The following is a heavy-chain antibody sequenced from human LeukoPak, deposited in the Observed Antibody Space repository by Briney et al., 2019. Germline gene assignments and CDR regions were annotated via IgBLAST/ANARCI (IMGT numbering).Heavy chain of an antibody. V-gene: IGHV4-34*01. J-gene: IGHJ5*02. Sequence: SETLSLTCGVYGGSFSDYDWSWIRQPLGKGLEWIGEINHSGSTNYNPSLKSRVTISVDTSKNQFSLKVNSVTAADTAAYYCARRGYTYGWGWFDPWGQGTLVTVSS. CDR1: GGSFSDYD. D-gene: IGHD5-18*01. CDR3: ARRGYTYGWGWFDP. CDR2: INHSGST.